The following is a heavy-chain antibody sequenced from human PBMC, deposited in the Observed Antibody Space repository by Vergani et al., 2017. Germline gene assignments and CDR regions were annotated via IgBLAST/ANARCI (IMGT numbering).Heavy chain of an antibody. CDR2: ISYDGSNK. V-gene: IGHV3-30-3*01. J-gene: IGHJ6*03. D-gene: IGHD1-26*01. CDR3: ARDNEGIVGAVDYYMDV. Sequence: QVQLVESGGGVVQPGRSLRLSCAASGFTFSSYAMHWVRQAPGKGLEWVAVISYDGSNKYYADSVKGRFTISRDNSKNTLYLQMNSLRAEDTAVYYCARDNEGIVGAVDYYMDVWGKGTTVTVSS. CDR1: GFTFSSYA.